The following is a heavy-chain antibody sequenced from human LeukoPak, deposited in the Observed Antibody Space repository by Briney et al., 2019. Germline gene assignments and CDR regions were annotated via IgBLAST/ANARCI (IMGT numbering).Heavy chain of an antibody. D-gene: IGHD1-7*01. Sequence: KSGGSLRLSCAASGFTFSSYWMHWVRQAPGKGLEWIGEINHSGSTNYNPSLKSRVTISVDTSKNQFSLKLSSVTAADTAVYYCARVPGTTSAADWGQGTLVTVSS. V-gene: IGHV4-34*01. CDR3: ARVPGTTSAAD. J-gene: IGHJ4*02. CDR2: INHSGST. CDR1: GFTFSSYW.